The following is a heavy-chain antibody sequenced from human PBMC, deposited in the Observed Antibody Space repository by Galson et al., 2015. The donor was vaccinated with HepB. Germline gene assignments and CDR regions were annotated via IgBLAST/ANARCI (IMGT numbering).Heavy chain of an antibody. D-gene: IGHD5-18*01. J-gene: IGHJ2*01. CDR3: ARDHRGYSYGYGGGREYWYFDL. V-gene: IGHV3-7*03. Sequence: SLRLSCAASGFTFSSYWMSCVRQAPGKGLEWVANIKQDGSEKYYVDSVKGRFTISRDNAKNSLYLQMNSLRAEDTAVYYCARDHRGYSYGYGGGREYWYFDLWGRGTLVTVSS. CDR2: IKQDGSEK. CDR1: GFTFSSYW.